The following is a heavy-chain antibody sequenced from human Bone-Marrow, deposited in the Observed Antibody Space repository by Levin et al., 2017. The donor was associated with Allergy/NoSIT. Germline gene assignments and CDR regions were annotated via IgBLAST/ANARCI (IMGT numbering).Heavy chain of an antibody. CDR3: ARSVAVSSATFFDH. V-gene: IGHV6-1*01. J-gene: IGHJ4*02. D-gene: IGHD2-21*01. Sequence: SQTLSLTCAISGDSVSSGSAAWNWMRQSPSRGLEWLGRTYYRSKWYNDYAESVKSRVTVNPDTSMNHFSLRLNSVTPEDTAIYYCARSVAVSSATFFDHWGPGTLVTVSS. CDR1: GDSVSSGSAA. CDR2: TYYRSKWYN.